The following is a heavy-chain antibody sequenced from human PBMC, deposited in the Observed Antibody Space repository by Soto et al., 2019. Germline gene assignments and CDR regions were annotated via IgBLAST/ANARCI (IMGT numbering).Heavy chain of an antibody. D-gene: IGHD3-16*01. CDR1: GGSFSGYY. V-gene: IGHV4-34*01. Sequence: SETLSLTCAFYGGSFSGYYCSLIRQPPGKGLEWIGEINHSGSTNYNPSLKSRVTISVDTSKNQFSLKLSSVTAADTAVYYCARELKATADPRGNWYFDLWGRGTLVTVSS. CDR3: ARELKATADPRGNWYFDL. CDR2: INHSGST. J-gene: IGHJ2*01.